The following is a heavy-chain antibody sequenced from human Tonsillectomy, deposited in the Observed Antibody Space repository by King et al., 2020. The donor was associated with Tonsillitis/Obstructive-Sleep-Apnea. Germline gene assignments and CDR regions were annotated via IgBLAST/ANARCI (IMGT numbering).Heavy chain of an antibody. CDR3: ARDLWPRDLYGDYPESAFDS. D-gene: IGHD4-17*01. Sequence: VQLVESGGGVVQPGRSLRLSCAASGFTFSTYAIHWVRQAPGKGLEWVAFISYDGNNKFYADSVKGRFTISRDNSKNMLYLQMNSLRAEDTAVYYCARDLWPRDLYGDYPESAFDSWGQGTLVTVSS. CDR2: ISYDGNNK. J-gene: IGHJ4*02. CDR1: GFTFSTYA. V-gene: IGHV3-30*04.